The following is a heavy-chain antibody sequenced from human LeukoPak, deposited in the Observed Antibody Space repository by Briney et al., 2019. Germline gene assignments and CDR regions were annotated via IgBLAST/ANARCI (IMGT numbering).Heavy chain of an antibody. Sequence: ASVKVSCRASGYTFTGYGISWVRQAPGQGLEWMGWISAYNGNTNYAQELQGRVTMTTDTSTSTAYMELRSLRSDDTAVYYCARWFGSGGYYYYYMDVWGKGTTVTVSS. V-gene: IGHV1-18*01. CDR1: GYTFTGYG. J-gene: IGHJ6*03. D-gene: IGHD3-10*01. CDR3: ARWFGSGGYYYYYMDV. CDR2: ISAYNGNT.